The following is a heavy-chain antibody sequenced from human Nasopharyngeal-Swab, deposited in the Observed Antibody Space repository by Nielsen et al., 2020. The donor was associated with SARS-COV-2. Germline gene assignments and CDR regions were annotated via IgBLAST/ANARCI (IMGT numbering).Heavy chain of an antibody. CDR2: IKQDGSEK. D-gene: IGHD6-19*01. J-gene: IGHJ5*02. Sequence: GGSLRLSCAASGFTFSSYWMSWVRQAPGKGLEWVAKIKQDGSEKYYVDSVKGRSTISRDNAKNSLYLQLNSLRAEDTAMYYCAKYTSGWGWFDPWGLGTLVTVSS. CDR3: AKYTSGWGWFDP. CDR1: GFTFSSYW. V-gene: IGHV3-7*03.